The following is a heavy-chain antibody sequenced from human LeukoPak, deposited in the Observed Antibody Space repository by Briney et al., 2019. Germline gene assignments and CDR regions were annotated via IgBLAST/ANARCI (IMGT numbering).Heavy chain of an antibody. V-gene: IGHV1-18*01. CDR1: GYTFTSYG. J-gene: IGHJ5*02. D-gene: IGHD3-22*01. CDR3: ARELLPGHYDSRGYYMGAYNWFDP. CDR2: ISAYNGNT. Sequence: ASVKVSCKASGYTFTSYGISWVRQAPGQGLEWMGWISAYNGNTNYAQKLQGRVTMTTDTSTSTAYMELRRLRSDDTAVYYCARELLPGHYDSRGYYMGAYNWFDPWGQGTLVTVSS.